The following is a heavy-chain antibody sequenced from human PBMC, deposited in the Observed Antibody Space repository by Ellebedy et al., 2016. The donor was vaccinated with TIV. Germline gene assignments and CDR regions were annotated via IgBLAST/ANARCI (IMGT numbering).Heavy chain of an antibody. D-gene: IGHD2-15*01. Sequence: SETLSLTCSVSGGSISSYYWSWIRQPPGKGLEWIGFVSYSGTTNYNPSVKGRVSISVDTSKSQFSLKVNSVTAADTAVYYCARHLGYCAGDSCAHYYDMDVWGQGTTVTVSS. V-gene: IGHV4-59*08. J-gene: IGHJ6*02. CDR1: GGSISSYY. CDR3: ARHLGYCAGDSCAHYYDMDV. CDR2: VSYSGTT.